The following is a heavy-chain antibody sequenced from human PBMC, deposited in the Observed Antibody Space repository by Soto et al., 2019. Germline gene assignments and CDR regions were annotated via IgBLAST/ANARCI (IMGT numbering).Heavy chain of an antibody. CDR1: GFTFSDYY. Sequence: QVQLVESGGGLVKPGGSLRLSCAASGFTFSDYYMSWIRQAPGKGLEWASYRSSSGSTIYYAESVKGRFTISRENVKKSLYLERNSLRAEDTAVYDYVRVEGRHYYYGLDVWGQGSTVTVSS. D-gene: IGHD3-10*01. CDR3: VRVEGRHYYYGLDV. V-gene: IGHV3-11*01. CDR2: RSSSGSTI. J-gene: IGHJ6*02.